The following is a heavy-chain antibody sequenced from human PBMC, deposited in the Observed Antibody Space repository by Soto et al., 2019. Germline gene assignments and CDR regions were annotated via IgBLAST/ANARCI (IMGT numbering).Heavy chain of an antibody. V-gene: IGHV3-23*01. D-gene: IGHD3-10*01. Sequence: EVQLLESGGDLVQPGGSLRLSCAASGFTFSSYAMSWVRQAPGKGLEWVSGISGSGGSTYYADSVKGRFTISRDNSKNTLYLQMNSLRAEDTAVYYCAKDDSFGELLQQTGEFGLWGRGTLVTVSS. CDR1: GFTFSSYA. J-gene: IGHJ2*01. CDR3: AKDDSFGELLQQTGEFGL. CDR2: ISGSGGST.